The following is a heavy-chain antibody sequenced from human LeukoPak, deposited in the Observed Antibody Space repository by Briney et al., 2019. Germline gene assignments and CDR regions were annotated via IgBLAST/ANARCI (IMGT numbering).Heavy chain of an antibody. V-gene: IGHV1-3*01. CDR2: INAGNGNT. CDR1: GYTFTSYA. D-gene: IGHD5-24*01. Sequence: ASVKVSCKASGYTFTSYAMHWVRQAPGQRLEWMGWINAGNGNTKYSQKFQGRVTITRDSSASTAYMELSSLRSEDTAVYYCARSGDMATFDYWGQGTLVTVSS. J-gene: IGHJ4*02. CDR3: ARSGDMATFDY.